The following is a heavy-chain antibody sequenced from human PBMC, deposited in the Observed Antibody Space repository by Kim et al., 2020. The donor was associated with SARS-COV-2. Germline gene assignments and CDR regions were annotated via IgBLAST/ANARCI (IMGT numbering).Heavy chain of an antibody. D-gene: IGHD3-22*01. J-gene: IGHJ6*02. CDR1: GYTLTELS. CDR3: ATAPTKYYDSSGYSYYYYYVMDV. CDR2: FDPEDGET. V-gene: IGHV1-24*01. Sequence: ASVKVSCKVSGYTLTELSMHWVRQAPGKGLEWMGGFDPEDGETIYAQKFQGRVTMTEDTSTDTAYMELSSLRSEDTAVYYCATAPTKYYDSSGYSYYYYYVMDVWGQGTSVTVS.